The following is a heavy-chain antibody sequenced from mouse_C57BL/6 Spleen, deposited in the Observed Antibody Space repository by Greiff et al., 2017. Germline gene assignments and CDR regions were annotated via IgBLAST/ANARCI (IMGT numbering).Heavy chain of an antibody. J-gene: IGHJ3*01. CDR1: GYTFTSYG. Sequence: QVHVKQSGAELARPGASVKLSCKASGYTFTSYGISWVKQRTGQGLEWIGEIYPRSGNTYYNEKFKGKATLTADKSSSTAYMELRSLTSEDSAVYFCARLSPFAYWGQGTLVTVSA. V-gene: IGHV1-81*01. CDR2: IYPRSGNT. CDR3: ARLSPFAY.